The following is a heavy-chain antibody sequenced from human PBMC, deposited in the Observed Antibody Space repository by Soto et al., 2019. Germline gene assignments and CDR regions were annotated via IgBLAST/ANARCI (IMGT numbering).Heavy chain of an antibody. CDR1: GYSFTNNW. J-gene: IGHJ5*02. CDR3: ARADTHCSNGVCSMAWFDP. Sequence: GESLKISCLASGYSFTNNWIAWVRQMPGKGLEWMGIIDPSDSDTRYSPSFQGQVTVSVDKSISTAYLQWNSLKASDTAMYFCARADTHCSNGVCSMAWFDPWGQGTPVTVSS. V-gene: IGHV5-51*01. CDR2: IDPSDSDT. D-gene: IGHD2-8*01.